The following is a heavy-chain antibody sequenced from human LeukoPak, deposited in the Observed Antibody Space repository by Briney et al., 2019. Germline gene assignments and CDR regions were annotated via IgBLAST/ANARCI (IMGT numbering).Heavy chain of an antibody. Sequence: GGSLRLSCAAPGVSFSTYDMSWVRQAPGKGLEWVACIGGSGGAIYYRDSVKGRFTISRDNSKSTLYLQMNSLRADDTAVYFCAKWMSRVQAFDIWGQGTMVTVSS. V-gene: IGHV3-23*01. CDR1: GVSFSTYD. CDR2: IGGSGGAI. J-gene: IGHJ3*02. D-gene: IGHD5-12*01. CDR3: AKWMSRVQAFDI.